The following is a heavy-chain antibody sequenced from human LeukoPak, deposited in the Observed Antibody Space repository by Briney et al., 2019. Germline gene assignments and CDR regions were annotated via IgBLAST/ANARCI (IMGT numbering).Heavy chain of an antibody. J-gene: IGHJ4*02. V-gene: IGHV5-51*01. CDR1: GYSFISYW. CDR3: ARQGVGLTTAYYFDY. Sequence: GESLKISCKGSGYSFISYWIGWVRQMPGKGLEWMGIIYPGDSDTRYSPSFQGQVTISADKSISTAYLQWSSLKASDTAMYYCARQGVGLTTAYYFDYWGQGTLATVSS. D-gene: IGHD4-11*01. CDR2: IYPGDSDT.